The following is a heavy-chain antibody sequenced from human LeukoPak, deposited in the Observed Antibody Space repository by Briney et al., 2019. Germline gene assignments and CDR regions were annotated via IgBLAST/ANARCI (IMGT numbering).Heavy chain of an antibody. J-gene: IGHJ6*02. Sequence: PSETLSLTCIVSGGSISSYYWSWIRQPPWKGLEWIGYIYYSGSTNYNPSLKSRVTISVDTSKNQFSLKLSSVTAADTAVYYCARDLWAPGNPDYYSGMDAWGQGTTVTVSS. CDR3: ARDLWAPGNPDYYSGMDA. D-gene: IGHD2-21*01. CDR1: GGSISSYY. CDR2: IYYSGST. V-gene: IGHV4-59*01.